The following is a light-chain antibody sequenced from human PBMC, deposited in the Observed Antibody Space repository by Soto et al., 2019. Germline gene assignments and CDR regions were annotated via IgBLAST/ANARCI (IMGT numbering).Light chain of an antibody. Sequence: DLQMTQSPSTLSASAGDRVTITCRASRSISNWLAWFQQKPGKAPKLLIYKASTLESGVPSRFSGSGYGTEFNLSISSLQPDDFATYYCQQYNSFSRTFGQGTKLQI. CDR1: RSISNW. V-gene: IGKV1-5*03. CDR3: QQYNSFSRT. CDR2: KAS. J-gene: IGKJ2*01.